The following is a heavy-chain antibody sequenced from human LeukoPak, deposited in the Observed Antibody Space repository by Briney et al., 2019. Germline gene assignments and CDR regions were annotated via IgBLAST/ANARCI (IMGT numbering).Heavy chain of an antibody. CDR2: INPNSGGT. J-gene: IGHJ4*02. Sequence: ASVKVTCKASGYTFTGYYTHWVRQAPGQGLEWMGWINPNSGGTNYAQKFQGRVTMTRDTSISTAYMELSRLRSDDTAVYYCARSIPAAMLIDYWGQGTLVTVSS. CDR1: GYTFTGYY. D-gene: IGHD2-2*01. CDR3: ARSIPAAMLIDY. V-gene: IGHV1-2*02.